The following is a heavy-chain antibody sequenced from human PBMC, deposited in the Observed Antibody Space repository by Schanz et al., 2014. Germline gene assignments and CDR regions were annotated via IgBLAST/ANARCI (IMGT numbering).Heavy chain of an antibody. V-gene: IGHV3-30*02. J-gene: IGHJ4*02. D-gene: IGHD3-22*01. CDR1: GFTFSTTG. CDR3: AKDGYDISGNYENY. Sequence: VQLVESGGGLVKPGGSLRLSCAASGFTFSTTGMHWVRQAPGKGLVWVTYIRYDGINKYYADSVKGRFTVSRDNAKNTLYLQMSRLRVEDTAVYYCAKDGYDISGNYENYWGQGTLVTVSS. CDR2: IRYDGINK.